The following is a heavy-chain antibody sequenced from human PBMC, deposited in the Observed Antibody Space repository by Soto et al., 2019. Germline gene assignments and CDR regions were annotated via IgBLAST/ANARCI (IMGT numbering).Heavy chain of an antibody. J-gene: IGHJ5*02. V-gene: IGHV4-39*07. Sequence: SETLSITCTVCGGSVSSSSYYWGWIRKPPGKGLEWIGSIYYSGSTNYNPSLKSRVTISVDTSKNQFSLKLSSVTAADTAVYYCARLLWFGELLYRSNWFDPWGQGTLVTVSS. D-gene: IGHD3-10*01. CDR3: ARLLWFGELLYRSNWFDP. CDR2: IYYSGST. CDR1: GGSVSSSSYY.